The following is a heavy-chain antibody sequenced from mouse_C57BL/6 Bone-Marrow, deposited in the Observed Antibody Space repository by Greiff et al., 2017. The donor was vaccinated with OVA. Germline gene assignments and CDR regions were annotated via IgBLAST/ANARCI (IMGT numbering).Heavy chain of an antibody. V-gene: IGHV1-61*01. CDR2: IYPSDSET. Sequence: QVQLQQPGAELVRLGSSVKLSCKASGYTFTSYWMDWVKQRPGQGLEWIGNIYPSDSETHYNQKFKDKATLTVDKSSSTAYMQLSSLTSEDSAVYYCARDVYYGFAYWGQGTLVTVSA. CDR1: GYTFTSYW. J-gene: IGHJ3*01. CDR3: ARDVYYGFAY. D-gene: IGHD1-1*01.